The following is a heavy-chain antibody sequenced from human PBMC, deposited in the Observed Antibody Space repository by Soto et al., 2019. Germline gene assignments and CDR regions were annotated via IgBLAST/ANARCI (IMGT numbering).Heavy chain of an antibody. D-gene: IGHD1-1*01. V-gene: IGHV4-61*02. CDR2: IYAGGST. CDR3: VRDGTKTLRDWFDP. Sequence: PSETLSLTGTVSGGSIINSDYLWGWIRQPAGKGLEWIGRIYAGGSTDYNPSLKSRVMMSVDTSKKQFSLRLRSVTAADTAVYYCVRDGTKTLRDWFDPWGQGISVTVSS. J-gene: IGHJ5*02. CDR1: GGSIINSDYL.